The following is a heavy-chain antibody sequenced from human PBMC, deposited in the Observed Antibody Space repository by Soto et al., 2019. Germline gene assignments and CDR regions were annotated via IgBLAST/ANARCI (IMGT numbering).Heavy chain of an antibody. Sequence: ASVKVSCKASGYTFTRYGISWVRQAPGQGLEWMGWISGFNGNTKESEKFQGRVTLTTDTAANTAHMELRGLRSDDTAVYYCARASAYSTPWSFDNWGQGTLVTVSS. CDR3: ARASAYSTPWSFDN. V-gene: IGHV1-18*01. D-gene: IGHD2-8*01. J-gene: IGHJ4*02. CDR1: GYTFTRYG. CDR2: ISGFNGNT.